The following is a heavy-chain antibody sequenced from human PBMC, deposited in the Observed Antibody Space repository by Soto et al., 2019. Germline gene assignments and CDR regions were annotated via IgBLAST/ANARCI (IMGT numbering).Heavy chain of an antibody. V-gene: IGHV4-39*01. D-gene: IGHD3-10*01. Sequence: KPSETLSLTCTVSGGSISSSSYYWGWIRQPPGKGLEWIGSIYYSGSTYYNPSLKSRVTVSVDTSKSQFSLKLSSVTAADTAVYYCASISNYYGSGSPRYYFDYWGQGTLVTVSS. CDR1: GGSISSSSYY. CDR3: ASISNYYGSGSPRYYFDY. J-gene: IGHJ4*02. CDR2: IYYSGST.